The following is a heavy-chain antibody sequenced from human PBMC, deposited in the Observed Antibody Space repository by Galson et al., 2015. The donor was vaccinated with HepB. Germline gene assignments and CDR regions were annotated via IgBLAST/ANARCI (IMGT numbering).Heavy chain of an antibody. CDR1: DGSFSDYY. J-gene: IGHJ4*02. Sequence: SETLSLTCGVYDGSFSDYYWNWIRQPPGKGLEWIGEINHSGSTNYNPSLESRVTISVDTSKNQFSLNLTSVTAADTAVYFCARGIRGSGWYVLYYFDSWGLGTLVTVSS. CDR2: INHSGST. CDR3: ARGIRGSGWYVLYYFDS. V-gene: IGHV4-34*01. D-gene: IGHD6-19*01.